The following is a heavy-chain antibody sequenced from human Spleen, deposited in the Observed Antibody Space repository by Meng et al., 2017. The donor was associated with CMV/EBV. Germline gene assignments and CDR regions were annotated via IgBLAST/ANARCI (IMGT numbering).Heavy chain of an antibody. V-gene: IGHV1-18*01. CDR3: AYSSSFHYYGMDV. CDR1: GGTFSSYT. J-gene: IGHJ6*02. CDR2: SSAYNGNT. D-gene: IGHD6-6*01. Sequence: ASVKVSCKASGGTFSSYTISWVRQAPGQGLEWMGWSSAYNGNTNYAQKFQGRVTMTTDTYTSIAYMELRSLRSDDTAVYYCAYSSSFHYYGMDVWGQGTTVTVSS.